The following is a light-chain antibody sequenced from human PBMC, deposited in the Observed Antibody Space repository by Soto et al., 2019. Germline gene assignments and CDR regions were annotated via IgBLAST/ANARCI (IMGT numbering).Light chain of an antibody. CDR3: TAWDDTLRGPL. CDR2: RNN. V-gene: IGLV1-47*01. CDR1: SSNIGSNY. J-gene: IGLJ2*01. Sequence: QSVLTQPPSASGTPGQRVTISCSGSSSNIGSNYVYWYQQLPVTAPKLLIYRNNQRPSGVPDRFSGSKSGPSASLAISGVRSEDEADYYCTAWDDTLRGPLFGGGTKLTVL.